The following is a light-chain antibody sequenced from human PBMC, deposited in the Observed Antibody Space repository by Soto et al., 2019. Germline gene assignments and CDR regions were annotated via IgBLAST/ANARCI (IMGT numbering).Light chain of an antibody. Sequence: IEMTQSPLSLAVTPGEPASISCRSSQSLLHRTGRNYLAWYLKKPGQSPQLLIYLGSNRASWVPDRFSGSGSGTYFTLKISRVEAEDVGIYYCKQALQTPLTFGGGTKVEIK. CDR1: QSLLHRTGRNY. J-gene: IGKJ4*01. CDR3: KQALQTPLT. V-gene: IGKV2-28*01. CDR2: LGS.